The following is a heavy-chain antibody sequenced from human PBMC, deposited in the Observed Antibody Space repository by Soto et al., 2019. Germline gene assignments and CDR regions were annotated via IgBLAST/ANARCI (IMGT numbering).Heavy chain of an antibody. CDR2: IYTSGST. D-gene: IGHD6-25*01. V-gene: IGHV4-4*07. Sequence: ETLSLTGAVSGGSISSYYWSWIRQPAGKGLEWIGRIYTSGSTNYNPSLKSRVTMSVDTSKNQFSLKLSSVTAADAAVYYCARAAAAARTGFDYWGQGTLVTVYS. J-gene: IGHJ4*02. CDR3: ARAAAAARTGFDY. CDR1: GGSISSYY.